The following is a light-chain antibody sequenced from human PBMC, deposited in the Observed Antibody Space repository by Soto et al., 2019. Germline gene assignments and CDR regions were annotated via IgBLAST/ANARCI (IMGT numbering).Light chain of an antibody. Sequence: QSVLTQPASVSGSPGQSITISCTGTGGDIGTYNLVSWYQQHPSRAPKLIIFEVNKRPSGVSNRFSGSKSGNTASLAISGLQADDEADYHCCSYAGRSTVICGGGTKLTVL. CDR1: GGDIGTYNL. CDR3: CSYAGRSTVI. CDR2: EVN. J-gene: IGLJ2*01. V-gene: IGLV2-23*02.